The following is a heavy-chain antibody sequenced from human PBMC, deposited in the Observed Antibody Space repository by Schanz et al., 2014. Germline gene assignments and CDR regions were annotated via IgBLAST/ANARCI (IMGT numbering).Heavy chain of an antibody. CDR1: GFPFSSYA. CDR3: AKQHGVIQQVSDY. J-gene: IGHJ4*02. Sequence: VQLVESGGGVVRPGGSLRLSCAASGFPFSSYALHWVRQAPGKGLEWVAVISYDGVNTYYADSVKGRFTISRDNSKNTLYLQMNSLRAEDTAVYYCAKQHGVIQQVSDYWGQGTLVTVSS. CDR2: ISYDGVNT. D-gene: IGHD3-22*01. V-gene: IGHV3-30-3*02.